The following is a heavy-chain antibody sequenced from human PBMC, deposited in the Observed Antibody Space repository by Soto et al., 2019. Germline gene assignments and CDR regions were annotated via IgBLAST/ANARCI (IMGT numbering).Heavy chain of an antibody. V-gene: IGHV4-59*01. CDR3: AKYRRTDAEGYSFDY. CDR2: IHYSGST. CDR1: GYSSSSSD. D-gene: IGHD2-15*01. Sequence: LAPRSDTRAVAGYSSSSSDSNLHRQQPGKVLEWIGYIHYSGSTNYNPSLKSRVTMSVDSAKNQFSLELNSVSAADTAVYFCAKYRRTDAEGYSFDYWGQGALVTVSA. J-gene: IGHJ4*02.